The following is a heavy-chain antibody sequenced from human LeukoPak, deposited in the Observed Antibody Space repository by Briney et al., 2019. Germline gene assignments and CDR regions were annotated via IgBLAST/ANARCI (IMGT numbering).Heavy chain of an antibody. CDR3: ARGPELERFDY. V-gene: IGHV1-69*05. D-gene: IGHD1-1*01. J-gene: IGHJ4*02. CDR1: GGTFSTYA. Sequence: SVKVSCKASGGTFSTYAISWVRQAPGQGLESLGGIIPIFGTANYAQKLQGRVTITTDESTSTAYMELSSLRSVDTAVYYCARGPELERFDYWGQGPLVTVSS. CDR2: IIPIFGTA.